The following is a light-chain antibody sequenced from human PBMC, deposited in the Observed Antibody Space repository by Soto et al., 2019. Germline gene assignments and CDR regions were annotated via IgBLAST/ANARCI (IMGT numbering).Light chain of an antibody. CDR2: GAS. CDR1: QSVSSN. J-gene: IGKJ1*01. CDR3: QPYNTRPRT. V-gene: IGKV3-15*01. Sequence: EIVMTQSPATLSVSPGERATLSCRASQSVSSNLAWYQQKPGQAPRLLIYGASTRPTGIPARFSGSGSGTEFTLTISSRQSADFAVYYSQPYNTRPRTFGQGTNVEIK.